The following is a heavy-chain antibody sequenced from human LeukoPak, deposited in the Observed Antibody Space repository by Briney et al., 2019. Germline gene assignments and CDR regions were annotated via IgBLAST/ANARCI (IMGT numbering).Heavy chain of an antibody. J-gene: IGHJ4*02. CDR1: ADTFTGYN. Sequence: ASVKVSCKASADTFTGYNMHWVRQAPGQGLEWMAWINPYTGATNSAQKFRGRVTMTRDTSISTAYMGLSRLTSDDTAVYYCARDAPMNSTGYYSIFDYWGQGTLVTVSS. V-gene: IGHV1-2*02. D-gene: IGHD3-22*01. CDR3: ARDAPMNSTGYYSIFDY. CDR2: INPYTGAT.